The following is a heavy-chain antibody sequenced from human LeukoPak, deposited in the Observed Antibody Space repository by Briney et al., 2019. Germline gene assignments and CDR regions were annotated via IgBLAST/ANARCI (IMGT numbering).Heavy chain of an antibody. CDR1: GDSVSRSDSY. J-gene: IGHJ4*02. V-gene: IGHV4-39*01. D-gene: IGHD3-10*01. CDR3: ARYGSGSEYFDY. CDR2: IYYSGRT. Sequence: PSETLSLTCSVSGDSVSRSDSYWDWIRQPPGKGLEWIGTIYYSGRTYYSPSLKSRVTMSVDPSNNQFSLNLRSVTAADTALYYCARYGSGSEYFDYWGQGTLVTVSS.